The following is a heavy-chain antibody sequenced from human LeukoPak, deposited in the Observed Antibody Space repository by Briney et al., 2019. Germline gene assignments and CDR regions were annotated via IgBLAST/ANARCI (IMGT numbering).Heavy chain of an antibody. Sequence: SETLSLTCTVSGYSISSGYYWGWIRQPPGKGLEWIGSIYHSGSTYYNPSLKSRVTISVDTAKNQFSLKLSSVTAADTAVYYCARGSSGAGDAFDIWGQGTMVTVSS. D-gene: IGHD6-19*01. J-gene: IGHJ3*02. CDR1: GYSISSGYY. CDR3: ARGSSGAGDAFDI. CDR2: IYHSGST. V-gene: IGHV4-38-2*02.